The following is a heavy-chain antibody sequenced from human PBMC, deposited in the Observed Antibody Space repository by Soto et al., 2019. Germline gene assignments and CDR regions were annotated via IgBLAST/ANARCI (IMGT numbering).Heavy chain of an antibody. Sequence: ASVKVSCKASGYTFTSYYMHWVREAPGQGLEWMGIINPSGGSTSYAQKFQGRVTMTRDTSTSTVYMELSSLRSEDTAVYYCARSNDFWSGYQGVDYWGQGTLVTVSS. CDR1: GYTFTSYY. V-gene: IGHV1-46*01. CDR2: INPSGGST. CDR3: ARSNDFWSGYQGVDY. D-gene: IGHD3-3*01. J-gene: IGHJ4*02.